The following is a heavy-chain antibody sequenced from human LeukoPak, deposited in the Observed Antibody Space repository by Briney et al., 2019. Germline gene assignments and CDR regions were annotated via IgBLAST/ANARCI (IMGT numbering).Heavy chain of an antibody. Sequence: SVKVSCKASGGTFSSYAISWVRQAPGQGLEWRGGIIHIFGTANYAQKFQGRVTITADESTRTAYMELSSLRSEDTAVYYCARAFLWFGERDYGMDVWGKGTTVTVSS. CDR2: IIHIFGTA. J-gene: IGHJ6*04. D-gene: IGHD3-10*01. CDR3: ARAFLWFGERDYGMDV. V-gene: IGHV1-69*01. CDR1: GGTFSSYA.